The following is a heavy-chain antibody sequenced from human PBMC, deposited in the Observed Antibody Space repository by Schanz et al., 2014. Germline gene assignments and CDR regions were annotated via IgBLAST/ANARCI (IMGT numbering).Heavy chain of an antibody. CDR1: GFTVSSNY. J-gene: IGHJ4*02. V-gene: IGHV3-66*01. CDR2: TEGGGGT. CDR3: ARDLISSGWYG. Sequence: EVQLVESGGGLVQPGGSLRLSCAASGFTVSSNYMSWVRQAPGKGLEWVSGLTEGGGGTYYADSVKGRFSISRDNGETSVYLQINSLRVEDTAVYYCARDLISSGWYGWGQGTLVTVSS. D-gene: IGHD6-19*01.